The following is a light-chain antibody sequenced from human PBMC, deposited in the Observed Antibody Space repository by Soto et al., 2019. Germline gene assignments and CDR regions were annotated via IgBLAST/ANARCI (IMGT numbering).Light chain of an antibody. CDR3: QQTYSDIS. CDR2: GAS. CDR1: RTINTY. V-gene: IGKV1-39*01. Sequence: DVRMTQSPSSLSASVGDTITITCRASRTINTYLNWFQQKPGEPPRLLIYGASTLHGGVPSRFSGSGSGADFTLTISGLQPEDFASYHCQQTYSDISFGGGTKVDIK. J-gene: IGKJ4*01.